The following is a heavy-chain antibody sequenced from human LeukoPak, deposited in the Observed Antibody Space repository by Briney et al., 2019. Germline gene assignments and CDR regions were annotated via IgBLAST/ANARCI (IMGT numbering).Heavy chain of an antibody. D-gene: IGHD1-1*01. V-gene: IGHV3-7*02. CDR1: GFTFRTYW. J-gene: IGHJ4*02. CDR3: ARYNNWKFDY. Sequence: GGSLRLSCAVSGFTFRTYWMSWVRQAPGKGLEWVATIKQDGSETCYVDSVKGRFTIARDNAKNTLYLEMNSLRAEDTAMYYCARYNNWKFDYWGQGTLVTVSS. CDR2: IKQDGSET.